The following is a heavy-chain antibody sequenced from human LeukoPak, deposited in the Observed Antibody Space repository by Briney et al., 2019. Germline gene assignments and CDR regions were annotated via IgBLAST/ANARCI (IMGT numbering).Heavy chain of an antibody. CDR3: TRGRPRGDY. CDR2: IRSKAYGETT. V-gene: IGHV3-49*03. J-gene: IGHJ4*02. D-gene: IGHD3-16*01. CDR1: VFTFGDYA. Sequence: PGGSLRLSCTASVFTFGDYAMNWFRPAPGKGLEWVGFIRSKAYGETTEYAASVKGRFTISRDDSKSIAYLQMNRLKAEGPALYYCTRGRPRGDYWGERTLVTVSS.